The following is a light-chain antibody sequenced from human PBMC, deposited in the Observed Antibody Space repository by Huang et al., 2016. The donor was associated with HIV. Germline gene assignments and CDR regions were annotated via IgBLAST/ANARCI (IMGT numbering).Light chain of an antibody. CDR2: GAS. V-gene: IGKV3-15*01. J-gene: IGKJ1*01. Sequence: DIVMTQSPATLSVSQGERVTLSCRASQNVNRNVAWYQHKPGQVPRLVSQGASTRATGVSDRFRGSGSGTEFTLTISSLQAEDFALYYCQQYNNWPPWTFGQGTKLEIK. CDR3: QQYNNWPPWT. CDR1: QNVNRN.